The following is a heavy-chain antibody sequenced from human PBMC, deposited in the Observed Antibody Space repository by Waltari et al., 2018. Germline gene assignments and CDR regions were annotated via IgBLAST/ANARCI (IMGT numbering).Heavy chain of an antibody. D-gene: IGHD3-3*01. CDR2: ISYDGSNK. Sequence: QVQLVESGGGVVQPGRSLRLSCAASGFTFSSYAMHWVRQAPGTGLEWVAVISYDGSNKYYADSVKGRFTISRDNSKNTLYLQMNSLRAEDTAVYYCAREAIFGVDPKIDAFDIWGQGTMVTVSS. CDR1: GFTFSSYA. CDR3: AREAIFGVDPKIDAFDI. V-gene: IGHV3-30-3*01. J-gene: IGHJ3*02.